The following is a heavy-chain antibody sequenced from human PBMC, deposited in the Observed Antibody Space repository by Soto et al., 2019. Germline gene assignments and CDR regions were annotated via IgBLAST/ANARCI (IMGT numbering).Heavy chain of an antibody. V-gene: IGHV1-69*13. CDR3: ARDNFRPAVRGVYYYYGMDV. Sequence: SVKVSCKASGGTFSSYAISWVRQAPGQGLEWMGGIIPIFGTANYAQKFQGRATITADESTSTAYMELSSLRSEDTAVYYCARDNFRPAVRGVYYYYGMDVWGQGTTVTVSS. J-gene: IGHJ6*02. CDR1: GGTFSSYA. D-gene: IGHD3-10*01. CDR2: IIPIFGTA.